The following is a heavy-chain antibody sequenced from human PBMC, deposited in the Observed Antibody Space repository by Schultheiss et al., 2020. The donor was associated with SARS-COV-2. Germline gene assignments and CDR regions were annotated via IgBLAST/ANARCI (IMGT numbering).Heavy chain of an antibody. V-gene: IGHV3-9*01. D-gene: IGHD3-22*01. J-gene: IGHJ6*02. CDR2: ISWNSGSI. Sequence: GGSLRLSCAASGFTFDDYAMHWVRQAPGKGLEWVSGISWNSGSIGYADSVKGRFTISRDNAKNTLYLQMNSLRVEDTAVYYCASGYYYDSSGYYVAPIGYYYGMDVWGQGTTVTVSS. CDR1: GFTFDDYA. CDR3: ASGYYYDSSGYYVAPIGYYYGMDV.